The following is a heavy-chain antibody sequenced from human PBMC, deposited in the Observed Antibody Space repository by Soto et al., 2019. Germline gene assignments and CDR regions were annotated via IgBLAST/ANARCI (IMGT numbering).Heavy chain of an antibody. CDR3: AKDPEKLRYSYGGSFDY. J-gene: IGHJ4*02. Sequence: GGSLRLSCAASGFTFGSYAISWVRQAPGKGLEWVSAISGSGGSTYYADSVKGRFTISRDNSKNTLYLQMNSLRAEDTAVYYCAKDPEKLRYSYGGSFDYWGQGTLVTVSS. D-gene: IGHD5-18*01. CDR2: ISGSGGST. V-gene: IGHV3-23*01. CDR1: GFTFGSYA.